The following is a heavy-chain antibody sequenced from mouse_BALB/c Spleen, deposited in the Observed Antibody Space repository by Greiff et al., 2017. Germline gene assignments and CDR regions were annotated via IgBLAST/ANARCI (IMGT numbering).Heavy chain of an antibody. CDR3: ARGDYGSSGAWFAY. D-gene: IGHD1-1*01. CDR2: INPNNGGT. Sequence: VQLKQSGPELVKPGASVKIPCKASGYTFTDYNMDWVKQSHGKSLEWIGDINPNNGGTIYNQKFKGKATLTVDKSSSTAYMELRSLTSEDTAVYDCARGDYGSSGAWFAYWGQGTLVTVSA. J-gene: IGHJ3*01. CDR1: GYTFTDYN. V-gene: IGHV1-18*01.